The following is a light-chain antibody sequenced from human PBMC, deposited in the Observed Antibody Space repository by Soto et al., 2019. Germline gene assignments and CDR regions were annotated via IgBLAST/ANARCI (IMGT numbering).Light chain of an antibody. V-gene: IGKV3-20*01. J-gene: IGKJ5*01. Sequence: QSPCTLSVSQGERARLSCRASQTISRNYLAWYQQTPGQAPRXXIYGASGRATGIQDRFSCSGAGTECTRTISRLEPEDFAVSYCQQYTSSMITFGQGTRLEIK. CDR1: QTISRNY. CDR2: GAS. CDR3: QQYTSSMIT.